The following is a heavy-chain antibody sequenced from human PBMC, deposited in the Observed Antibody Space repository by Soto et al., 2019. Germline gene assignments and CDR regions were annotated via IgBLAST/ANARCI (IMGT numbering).Heavy chain of an antibody. CDR2: IYRTGRT. Sequence: SETLSLTCAVSGGSFTSNNGWTWVRQPPGQGLEWIGEIYRTGRTNYNPSLKSRVTISLDKSENQFSLKVTSLTAADTAVYYCASRDPGTSVDYWGQGTLVTVSS. CDR3: ASRDPGTSVDY. J-gene: IGHJ4*02. CDR1: GGSFTSNNG. V-gene: IGHV4-4*02. D-gene: IGHD1-7*01.